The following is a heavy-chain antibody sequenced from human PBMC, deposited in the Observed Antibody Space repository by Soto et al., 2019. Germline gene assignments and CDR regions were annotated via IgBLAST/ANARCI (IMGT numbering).Heavy chain of an antibody. D-gene: IGHD3-3*01. CDR3: ARENDFWSGYPAPFFDY. CDR2: IYHSGST. CDR1: GGSISSGGYS. V-gene: IGHV4-30-2*01. J-gene: IGHJ4*02. Sequence: SETLSLTCAVSGGSISSGGYSWSWIRQPPAKGLECIGYIYHSGSTYYNPSLKSRVTISVDRSKNQFSLKLSSVTAADTAVYYCARENDFWSGYPAPFFDYWGQGTLVTVSS.